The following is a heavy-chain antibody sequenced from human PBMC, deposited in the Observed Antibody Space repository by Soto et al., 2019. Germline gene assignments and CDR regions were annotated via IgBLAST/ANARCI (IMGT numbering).Heavy chain of an antibody. V-gene: IGHV1-18*04. J-gene: IGHJ6*02. Sequence: VVLVQSGAEVKSLGATVKVSCQASGYSFSKFGIGWVRQAPGRGFEWVGWINNYNGHTNFAPKFKGRVSLTRDSSATTAYMEMSSMTHDDSAIYFCARAEGMAPYYSYDMDVWGQGTAVTVSS. CDR1: GYSFSKFG. CDR2: INNYNGHT. CDR3: ARAEGMAPYYSYDMDV.